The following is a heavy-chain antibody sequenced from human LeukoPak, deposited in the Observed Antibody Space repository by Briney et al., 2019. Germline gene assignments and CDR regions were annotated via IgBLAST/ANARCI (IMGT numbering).Heavy chain of an antibody. V-gene: IGHV3-23*01. CDR2: IISSGDST. J-gene: IGHJ6*02. CDR3: AKDRRHYYGSGRYFYGMDV. Sequence: GGSLRLSCAASGFTFSSYAMSWVRQAPGEGLEWVSAIISSGDSTYYADSVKGRFTISRDNSKNTLSLQMNSLRARDTAIYYCAKDRRHYYGSGRYFYGMDVWGQGTTVTVSS. CDR1: GFTFSSYA. D-gene: IGHD3-10*01.